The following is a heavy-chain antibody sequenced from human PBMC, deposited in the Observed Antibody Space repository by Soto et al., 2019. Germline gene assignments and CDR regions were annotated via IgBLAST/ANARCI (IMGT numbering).Heavy chain of an antibody. V-gene: IGHV1-18*01. D-gene: IGHD3-3*01. CDR1: GYTFTSYG. CDR2: ISAYNGNT. CDR3: ARVVPRTICGVVRSDAFDS. J-gene: IGHJ3*02. Sequence: ASVKVSCKASGYTFTSYGISWVRQAPGQGLEWMGWISAYNGNTNYAQKLQGRVTMTTVTSTSTAYMELRSLRSDDTTVYYCARVVPRTICGVVRSDAFDSWGQGTMVTVSS.